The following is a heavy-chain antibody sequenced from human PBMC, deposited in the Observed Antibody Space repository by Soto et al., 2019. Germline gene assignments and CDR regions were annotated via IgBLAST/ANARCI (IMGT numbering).Heavy chain of an antibody. V-gene: IGHV3-21*04. J-gene: IGHJ5*02. CDR1: GFTLRSFS. CDR2: ISNSSSYT. D-gene: IGHD6-13*01. Sequence: GGSLRLSCVASGFTLRSFSMYWVRRSPGKGLGWVSWISNSSSYTNYADSLKGRFTISRDNAKTALYLQMNSLRAEDTAVYYCARVIGYSSTRPFDPWRQGTLVTVSS. CDR3: ARVIGYSSTRPFDP.